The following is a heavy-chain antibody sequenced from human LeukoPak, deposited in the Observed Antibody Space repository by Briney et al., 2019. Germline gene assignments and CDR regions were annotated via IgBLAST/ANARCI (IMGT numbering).Heavy chain of an antibody. Sequence: GASVKVSCKASGYTFTSYDINWVRQATGQGLEWMGWMNPNSGNTGCAQKFQGRVTITRNTSISTAYMELSSLRSEDTAVYYCARGMLAAAGTSFDPWGQGTLVTVSS. CDR3: ARGMLAAAGTSFDP. V-gene: IGHV1-8*03. J-gene: IGHJ5*02. CDR1: GYTFTSYD. D-gene: IGHD6-13*01. CDR2: MNPNSGNT.